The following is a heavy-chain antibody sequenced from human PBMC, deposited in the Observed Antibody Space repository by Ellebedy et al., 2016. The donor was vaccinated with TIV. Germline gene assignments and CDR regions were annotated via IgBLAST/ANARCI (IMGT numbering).Heavy chain of an antibody. V-gene: IGHV3-7*01. D-gene: IGHD7-27*01. J-gene: IGHJ4*02. Sequence: GESLKISXAASGFTFSSYWMSWVRKAPGKGLEWVATINQDGSEQYYVDSVKGRFTISRDNAKSSLYLQMNSLRDEDTAVYYCARADWGSADYWGQGTLVTVSS. CDR3: ARADWGSADY. CDR2: INQDGSEQ. CDR1: GFTFSSYW.